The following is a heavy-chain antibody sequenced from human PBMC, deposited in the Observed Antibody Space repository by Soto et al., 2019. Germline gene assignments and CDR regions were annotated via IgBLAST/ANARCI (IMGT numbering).Heavy chain of an antibody. CDR1: GGSISSYY. Sequence: PSETLSLTCTVSGGSISSYYWSWIRQPPGKGLEWIGYIYYSGSTNYNPSLKSRVTISVDTSKNQFSLKLSSVTAADTAVYYCARHAIPHNFDYWGQGTLVTVSS. V-gene: IGHV4-59*08. CDR3: ARHAIPHNFDY. J-gene: IGHJ4*02. CDR2: IYYSGST.